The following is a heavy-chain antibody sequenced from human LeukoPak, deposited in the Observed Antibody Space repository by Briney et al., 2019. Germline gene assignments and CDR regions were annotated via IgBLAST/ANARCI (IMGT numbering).Heavy chain of an antibody. V-gene: IGHV1-2*02. D-gene: IGHD4/OR15-4a*01. Sequence: ASVKVSCKVSGYTLTELSMHWVRQAPGKGLEWMGWINPSSGGTNYAQKFQGRVTMTRDTSISTAYMELSRLRSDDTAVYYCASFAPHIDGASYRTFDYWGQGILVSVSS. CDR2: INPSSGGT. CDR3: ASFAPHIDGASYRTFDY. CDR1: GYTLTELS. J-gene: IGHJ4*02.